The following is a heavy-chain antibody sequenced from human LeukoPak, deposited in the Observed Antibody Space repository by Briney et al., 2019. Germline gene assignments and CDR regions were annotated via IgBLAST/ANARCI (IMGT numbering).Heavy chain of an antibody. V-gene: IGHV3-53*01. CDR1: GFTVSSNY. CDR3: ARSLRVRGVPDYMDV. Sequence: GGSLRLSCAASGFTVSSNYMTWVRQAPGKGLEWVSVIYKNAITYHADTVKGRFTISGDNAKNMLYLQMNSLRADDTAVYYCARSLRVRGVPDYMDVWGKGTTVIISS. CDR2: IYKNAIT. D-gene: IGHD3-10*01. J-gene: IGHJ6*03.